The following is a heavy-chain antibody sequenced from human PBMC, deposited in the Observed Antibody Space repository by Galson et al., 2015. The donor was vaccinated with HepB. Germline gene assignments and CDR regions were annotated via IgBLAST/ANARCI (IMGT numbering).Heavy chain of an antibody. D-gene: IGHD4-11*01. J-gene: IGHJ4*02. CDR3: AKDGDYSNYE. CDR2: ITPIFGAP. Sequence: SVKVSCKASGGTFSNYDISWVRQAPGQGLEWMGGITPIFGAPNYAQKFQGRVTITADESTSTAYMELRTLTSEDTAVYYCAKDGDYSNYEWGQGTLVTVSS. CDR1: GGTFSNYD. V-gene: IGHV1-69*13.